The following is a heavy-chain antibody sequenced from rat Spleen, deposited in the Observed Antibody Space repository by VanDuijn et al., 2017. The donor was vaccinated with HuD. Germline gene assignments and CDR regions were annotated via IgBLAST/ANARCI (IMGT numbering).Heavy chain of an antibody. V-gene: IGHV5-17*01. Sequence: EVQLVESGGGLVQPGRSLKLSCAASGFTFNDHFMAWVRQAPTKGLEWVATISSDGSNTYYRDSVKGRFTISRDNAKNSLYLQMDSLRSEDTATYYCARRTSGYKGVMDAWGQGASVTVSS. J-gene: IGHJ4*01. CDR1: GFTFNDHF. CDR2: ISSDGSNT. D-gene: IGHD1-4*01. CDR3: ARRTSGYKGVMDA.